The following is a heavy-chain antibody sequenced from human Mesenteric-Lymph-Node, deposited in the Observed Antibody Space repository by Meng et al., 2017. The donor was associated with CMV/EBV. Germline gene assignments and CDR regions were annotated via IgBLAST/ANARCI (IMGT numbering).Heavy chain of an antibody. J-gene: IGHJ4*02. Sequence: GESLKISCAASGFIFSNYAMSWVRQAPGKGLEWISFMSGSGSMMFYVDSVRGRFTISRDSSKNTLYLQMNSLRAEDTAVYYCARDVGGPAAKFDYWGQGTLVTVSS. V-gene: IGHV3-23*01. CDR2: MSGSGSMM. CDR1: GFIFSNYA. D-gene: IGHD2-2*01. CDR3: ARDVGGPAAKFDY.